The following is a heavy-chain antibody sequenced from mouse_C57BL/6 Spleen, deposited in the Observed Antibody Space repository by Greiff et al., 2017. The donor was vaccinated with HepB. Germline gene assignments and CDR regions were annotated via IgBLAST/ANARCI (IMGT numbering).Heavy chain of an antibody. CDR2: IDPSDSET. CDR3: ARNPLYYGSIEEYFDV. V-gene: IGHV1-52*01. CDR1: GYTFTSYW. D-gene: IGHD1-1*01. Sequence: QVQLQQPGAELVRPGSSVKLSCKASGYTFTSYWMHWVKQRPIQGLEWIGNIDPSDSETHYNQKFKDKATLTVDKSSSTAYMQLSSLTSEDSAVYYCARNPLYYGSIEEYFDVWGTGTTVTVSS. J-gene: IGHJ1*03.